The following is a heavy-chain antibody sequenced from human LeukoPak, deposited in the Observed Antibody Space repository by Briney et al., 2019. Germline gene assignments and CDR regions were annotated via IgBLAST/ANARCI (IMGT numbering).Heavy chain of an antibody. CDR3: ARGFNDFWSGSQLEY. D-gene: IGHD3-3*01. J-gene: IGHJ4*02. Sequence: GGSLRLSCAASGFIFGGYAMHWVRQAPGKGLQWLAVISYDGGKTYYADSVEGRFTVSRDNSKSTVYLEINSLRSEDTAIYYCARGFNDFWSGSQLEYWGQGTLVTVSS. V-gene: IGHV3-30-3*01. CDR1: GFIFGGYA. CDR2: ISYDGGKT.